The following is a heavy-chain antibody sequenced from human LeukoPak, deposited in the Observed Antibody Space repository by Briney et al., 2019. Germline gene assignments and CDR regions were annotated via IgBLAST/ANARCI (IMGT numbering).Heavy chain of an antibody. V-gene: IGHV3-15*01. CDR2: IKTRTDCGTT. Sequence: GGSLGLSCAASGFTFSTYGMHWVRQAPGRGLEWVGRIKTRTDCGTTDYGAPVRGRFTISRDDSKNTLYLQMNSLKPEDTAVYYCTSTLGYWGQGTLVTLSS. J-gene: IGHJ4*02. CDR1: GFTFSTYG. CDR3: TSTLGY. D-gene: IGHD3-16*01.